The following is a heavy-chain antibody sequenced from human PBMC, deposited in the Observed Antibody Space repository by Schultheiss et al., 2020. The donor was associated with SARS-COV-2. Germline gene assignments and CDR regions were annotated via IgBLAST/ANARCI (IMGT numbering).Heavy chain of an antibody. Sequence: GGSLRLSCKGSGYSFTSYWIGWVRQAPGKGLEYVSAISSNGGSTYYANSVKGRFTISRDNSKNTLYLQMGSLRAEDMAVYYCARDPTGYCSSTSCPGGFDYWGQGTLVTVSS. D-gene: IGHD2-2*01. CDR3: ARDPTGYCSSTSCPGGFDY. J-gene: IGHJ4*02. CDR2: ISSNGGST. CDR1: GYSFTSYW. V-gene: IGHV3-64*01.